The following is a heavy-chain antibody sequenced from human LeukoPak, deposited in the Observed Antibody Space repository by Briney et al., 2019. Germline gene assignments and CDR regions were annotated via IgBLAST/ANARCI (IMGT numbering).Heavy chain of an antibody. J-gene: IGHJ3*02. V-gene: IGHV1-18*04. Sequence: ASVKVSCKASGYTFTSYGISWVRQAPGQGLEWMGWISAYNGNTNYAQKLQGRVTMTTDTSTSTAYMELRSLRSDDTAVYYCARDRRSSGDSDAFDIWGQGTMVAVSS. CDR1: GYTFTSYG. D-gene: IGHD6-19*01. CDR2: ISAYNGNT. CDR3: ARDRRSSGDSDAFDI.